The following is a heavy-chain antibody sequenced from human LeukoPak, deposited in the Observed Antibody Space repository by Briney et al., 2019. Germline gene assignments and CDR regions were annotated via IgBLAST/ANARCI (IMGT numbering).Heavy chain of an antibody. J-gene: IGHJ4*02. Sequence: GGPLTLSCAASEFSFSDFWMGWVRQAPGKGLEWVANINQGGSETYYVDSVKGRFTISRDNAKKSLFLQMNSLRAEDTAVYYCTKGRSNHYWGQGTLVTVST. CDR3: TKGRSNHY. V-gene: IGHV3-7*01. D-gene: IGHD4-11*01. CDR1: EFSFSDFW. CDR2: INQGGSET.